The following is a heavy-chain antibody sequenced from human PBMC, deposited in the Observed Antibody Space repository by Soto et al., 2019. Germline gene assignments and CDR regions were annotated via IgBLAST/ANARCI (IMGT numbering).Heavy chain of an antibody. V-gene: IGHV4-59*01. J-gene: IGHJ4*02. Sequence: QVQLQESGPGLVKPSETLSLTCTVSGGSISSYYWSWIRQPPGKGLEWIGYIYYSGSTNYKPSPKSRVTISVDTSKNQFSLKLSSVTAADTAVYYCARGLDDYGDQLFDYWGQGTLVTVSS. CDR3: ARGLDDYGDQLFDY. CDR2: IYYSGST. CDR1: GGSISSYY. D-gene: IGHD4-17*01.